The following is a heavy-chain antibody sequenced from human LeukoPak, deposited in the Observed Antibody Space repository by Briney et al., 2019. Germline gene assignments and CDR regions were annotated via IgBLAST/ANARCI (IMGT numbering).Heavy chain of an antibody. CDR2: FDPEDGET. Sequence: ASVKVSCKVSGYTLTELSMHWVRQAPGKGLEWMGGFDPEDGETIYAQKFQGRVTMTEDTSTDTAYMELSSLRSEDTAVYYCATTMIVVVISTVGLRDWGQGTLVTVSS. CDR3: ATTMIVVVISTVGLRD. V-gene: IGHV1-24*01. D-gene: IGHD3-22*01. J-gene: IGHJ4*02. CDR1: GYTLTELS.